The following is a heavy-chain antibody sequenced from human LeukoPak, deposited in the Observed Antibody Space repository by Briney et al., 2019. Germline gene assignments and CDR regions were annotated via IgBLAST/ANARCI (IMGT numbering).Heavy chain of an antibody. Sequence: SVKVSCKASGGTFSSYAISWVRQAPGQGLEWMGGIIPIFGTANYAQKFQGRVTITADESTSTAYMELCSLRSEDTAVYYCARAGRRTYYGSGSYFDYWGQGTLVTVSS. CDR3: ARAGRRTYYGSGSYFDY. J-gene: IGHJ4*02. V-gene: IGHV1-69*13. D-gene: IGHD3-10*01. CDR2: IIPIFGTA. CDR1: GGTFSSYA.